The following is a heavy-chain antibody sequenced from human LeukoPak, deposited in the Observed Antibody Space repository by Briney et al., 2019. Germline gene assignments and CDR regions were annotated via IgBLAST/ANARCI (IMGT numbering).Heavy chain of an antibody. D-gene: IGHD3-10*01. V-gene: IGHV3-74*01. J-gene: IGHJ4*02. CDR2: ISGDGTAR. CDR1: GFTSSSYW. CDR3: ARDRGRNFDY. Sequence: GGSLRLSCAASGFTSSSYWMHWVRQVPGKGLVWVSRISGDGTARNYADSVKGRFTISRDDAKNTVDLQMNSLRGEDTAVYYCARDRGRNFDYWGQGTLVTVSS.